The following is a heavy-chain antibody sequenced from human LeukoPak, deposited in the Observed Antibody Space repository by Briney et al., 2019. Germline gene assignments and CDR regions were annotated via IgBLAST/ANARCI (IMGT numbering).Heavy chain of an antibody. J-gene: IGHJ5*02. D-gene: IGHD2-2*01. V-gene: IGHV1-18*01. CDR2: ISAYNGNT. Sequence: ASVKVSCKASGYTFTSYGISWVRQAPGQGLEWMGWISAYNGNTNYAQKLQGRVTMTTDTSTSTAYMELRSLRSDDTAVYYCARGRPLGYCSSTSCSNWFDPWGQGTLVTVSS. CDR3: ARGRPLGYCSSTSCSNWFDP. CDR1: GYTFTSYG.